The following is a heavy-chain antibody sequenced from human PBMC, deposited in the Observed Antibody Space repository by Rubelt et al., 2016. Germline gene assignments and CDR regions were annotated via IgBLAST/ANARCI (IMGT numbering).Heavy chain of an antibody. Sequence: EVQLVESGGGLVKPGGSLRLSCAASGFTFSSYSMNWVRQAPGKGLEWVGRIKSKTDGGITDYAAPVKGRFTISRDDSKNTLDLQMNSLKTEDTAVYYCTTFPQLERRAPFDYWGQGTLVTVSS. CDR2: IKSKTDGGIT. CDR1: GFTFSSYS. D-gene: IGHD1-1*01. CDR3: TTFPQLERRAPFDY. J-gene: IGHJ4*02. V-gene: IGHV3-15*01.